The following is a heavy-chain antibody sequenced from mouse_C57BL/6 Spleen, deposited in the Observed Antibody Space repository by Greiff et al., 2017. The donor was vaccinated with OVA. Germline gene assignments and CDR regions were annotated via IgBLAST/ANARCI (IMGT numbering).Heavy chain of an antibody. CDR3: ADGDY. V-gene: IGHV1-85*01. CDR1: GYTFTSYD. D-gene: IGHD2-3*01. J-gene: IGHJ4*01. Sequence: QVHVKQSGPELVKPGDSVKLSCKASGYTFTSYDINWVKQRPGQGLEWIGWIYPRDGSTKYNEKFKCKATLTVDTSSSTAYMELHSLTSEDSAVYFCADGDYWGQGTSVTVSS. CDR2: IYPRDGST.